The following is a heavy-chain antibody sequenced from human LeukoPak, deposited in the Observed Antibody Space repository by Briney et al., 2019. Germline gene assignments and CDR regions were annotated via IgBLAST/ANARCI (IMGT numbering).Heavy chain of an antibody. D-gene: IGHD3-9*01. CDR3: ARDCDTTGHYGWFDP. V-gene: IGHV3-7*01. CDR2: IKQDGSET. CDR1: GFTFRSYW. Sequence: GGSLRLSCAASGFTFRSYWMTWVRQYPGKGLEWVANIKQDGSETYYADSVKGRFTISRDNAKRSLYLQMNSLRAEDTAVYYCARDCDTTGHYGWFDPWGQGTLVTVSS. J-gene: IGHJ5*02.